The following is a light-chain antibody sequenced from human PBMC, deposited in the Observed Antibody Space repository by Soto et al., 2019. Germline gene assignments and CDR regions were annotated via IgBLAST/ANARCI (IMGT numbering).Light chain of an antibody. Sequence: QSALTQPPSASGSPGQSVTISCTGTSSDVGGYNYVSWYQPHPGKAPKLMIYEVTKRPSGVPDRFSGSKSGNTASLTVSGLQAEDEADYYCSSYAGSNNFVVFGGGTKVTVL. J-gene: IGLJ2*01. CDR1: SSDVGGYNY. CDR3: SSYAGSNNFVV. CDR2: EVT. V-gene: IGLV2-8*01.